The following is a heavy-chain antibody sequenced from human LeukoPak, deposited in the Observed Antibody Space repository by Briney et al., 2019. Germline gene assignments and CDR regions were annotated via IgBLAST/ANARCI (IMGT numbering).Heavy chain of an antibody. D-gene: IGHD2-15*01. CDR2: ISAYNGNT. CDR1: GYTFTSYG. Sequence: ASVKVSCKASGYTFTSYGISWVRQAPGQGLEWMGWISAYNGNTNYAQKLQGRVTMTTDTSTSTAYMELRSLRSDDTAVYYCARDPYNKIAATPDWFDYWGQGTLVTVSS. J-gene: IGHJ4*02. V-gene: IGHV1-18*01. CDR3: ARDPYNKIAATPDWFDY.